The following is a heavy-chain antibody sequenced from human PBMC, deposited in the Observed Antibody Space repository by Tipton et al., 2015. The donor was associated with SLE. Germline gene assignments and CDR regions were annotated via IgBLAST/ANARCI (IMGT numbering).Heavy chain of an antibody. J-gene: IGHJ6*03. CDR1: GGFLRHTNFY. Sequence: TLSLTCPVSGGFLRHTNFYWGWIRQPPGKGLEWIGNIHYSGSTYYTVSLKSRVTISVDTSKNEFSLNLSSVTAADTAVYFCARKSQLWSSYYYYYSMDVWGTGTTVTVSS. D-gene: IGHD5-18*01. CDR3: ARKSQLWSSYYYYYSMDV. V-gene: IGHV4-39*07. CDR2: IHYSGST.